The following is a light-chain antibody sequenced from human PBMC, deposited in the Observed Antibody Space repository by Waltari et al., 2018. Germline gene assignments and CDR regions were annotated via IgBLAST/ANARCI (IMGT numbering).Light chain of an antibody. J-gene: IGKJ5*01. Sequence: DIVMTQSPDSLAVSLGERATINCKSSQSVLYSSNNKNYLCWYQQKPGQPPKLLIYWASTRESGVPDRFSGSGSGTDFTLTISTLQAEDVAVYYCQQYYGTPITFGQGTRLEIK. V-gene: IGKV4-1*01. CDR2: WAS. CDR3: QQYYGTPIT. CDR1: QSVLYSSNNKNY.